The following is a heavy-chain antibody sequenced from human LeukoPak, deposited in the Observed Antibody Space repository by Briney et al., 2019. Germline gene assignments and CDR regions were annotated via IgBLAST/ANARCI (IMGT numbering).Heavy chain of an antibody. CDR1: GFTFSSYA. D-gene: IGHD3-22*01. CDR2: ISYDGSNK. Sequence: GGSLRLSCAASGFTFSSYAMQWVRQAPGQGLEGVAVISYDGSNKCYADSVKGRFTISRDNSKNTLYLQMNSLRAEDTAVYYCAGVPVVITAYFDYWGQGTLVTVSS. CDR3: AGVPVVITAYFDY. J-gene: IGHJ4*02. V-gene: IGHV3-30*04.